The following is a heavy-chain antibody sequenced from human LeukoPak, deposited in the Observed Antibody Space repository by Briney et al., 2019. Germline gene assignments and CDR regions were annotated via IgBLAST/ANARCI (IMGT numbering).Heavy chain of an antibody. CDR1: GFTFSSYG. Sequence: GRSLRLSCAASGFTFSSYGMHWVRQAPGKGLEWVAVISYDESNKYYAKNTLYLQMNSLRAEDTAVYYCAKEGGSSWAPDAFDIWGQGTMVTVSS. CDR3: AKEGGSSWAPDAFDI. CDR2: ISYDESNK. D-gene: IGHD6-13*01. V-gene: IGHV3-30*18. J-gene: IGHJ3*02.